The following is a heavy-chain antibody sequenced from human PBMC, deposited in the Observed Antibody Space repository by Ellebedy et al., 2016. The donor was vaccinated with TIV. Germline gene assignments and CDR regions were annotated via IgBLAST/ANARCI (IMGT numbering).Heavy chain of an antibody. Sequence: ASVKVSXKASGYTFTSYGISWVRQAPGQGLEWMGWISAYNGNTNYAQKLQGRVTMTTDTSTSTAYMELRSLRSDDTAVYYCARALGMIVVVYFDYWGQGTLVTVSS. CDR3: ARALGMIVVVYFDY. CDR2: ISAYNGNT. D-gene: IGHD3-22*01. V-gene: IGHV1-18*01. CDR1: GYTFTSYG. J-gene: IGHJ4*02.